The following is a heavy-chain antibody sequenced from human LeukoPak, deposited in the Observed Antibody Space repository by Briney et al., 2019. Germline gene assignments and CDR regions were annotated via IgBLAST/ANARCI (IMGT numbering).Heavy chain of an antibody. CDR2: INPNSGGT. Sequence: GASVKVSCKASGYTFTGYYMHWVRQAPGQGLEWMGWINPNSGGTNYAQKFQGRLTMTRDTSISTAYMELSRLRSDDTAVYYCARVFYDSSGYYGASFDYWGQGTLVTVSS. D-gene: IGHD3-22*01. J-gene: IGHJ4*02. V-gene: IGHV1-2*02. CDR3: ARVFYDSSGYYGASFDY. CDR1: GYTFTGYY.